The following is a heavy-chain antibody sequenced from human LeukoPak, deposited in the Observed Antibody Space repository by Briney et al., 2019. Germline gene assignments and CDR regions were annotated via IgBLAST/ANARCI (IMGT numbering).Heavy chain of an antibody. D-gene: IGHD4-4*01. V-gene: IGHV1-18*01. J-gene: IGHJ6*02. CDR1: GYTFTSYG. Sequence: ASVKVSCKASGYTFTSYGISWVRQAPGQGLEWMGWISAYNGNTNYAQKLRGRVTMTTDTSTSTAYMELRSLRSDDTAVYYCARARASTVTSYYYYYYGMDVWGQGTTVTVSS. CDR2: ISAYNGNT. CDR3: ARARASTVTSYYYYYYGMDV.